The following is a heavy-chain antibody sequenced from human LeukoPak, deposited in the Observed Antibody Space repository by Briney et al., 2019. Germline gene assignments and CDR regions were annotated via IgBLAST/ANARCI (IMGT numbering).Heavy chain of an antibody. CDR3: ARDAAAYGDYVIH. Sequence: GGSLRLSCAASGFTFSSYSMNWVRQAPGKGLEWVSYISSSSSTIYYADSVKGRFTISRDNAKNSLYLQMNSLRAEDAAVYYCARDAAAYGDYVIHWGQGTLVTVSS. V-gene: IGHV3-48*01. D-gene: IGHD4-17*01. CDR1: GFTFSSYS. CDR2: ISSSSSTI. J-gene: IGHJ4*02.